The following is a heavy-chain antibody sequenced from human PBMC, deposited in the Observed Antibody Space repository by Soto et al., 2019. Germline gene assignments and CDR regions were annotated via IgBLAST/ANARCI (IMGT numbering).Heavy chain of an antibody. Sequence: QVQLLESGGGVVQPGRSLRLSCAASGFTFSSYGMHWVRQAPGKGLDGVAVIWYDGSNENYADSVKGRFTISRDNPKNTLYPQLNSMRAEDTALSYCARDRRGSGWYDYFDYWGQGNLVNVSS. D-gene: IGHD6-19*01. CDR3: ARDRRGSGWYDYFDY. J-gene: IGHJ4*02. CDR2: IWYDGSNE. V-gene: IGHV3-33*01. CDR1: GFTFSSYG.